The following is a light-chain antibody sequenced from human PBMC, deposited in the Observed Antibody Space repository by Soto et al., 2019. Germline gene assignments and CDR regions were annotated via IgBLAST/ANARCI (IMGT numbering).Light chain of an antibody. V-gene: IGKV2-28*01. J-gene: IGKJ1*01. CDR2: LGS. CDR3: MQTLQTPPA. Sequence: DIVMTQSPLSLSVTPGEPASISCRSSQSLLHSNGYIYLDWYLQKPGHSPQLLIYLGSNRASGVPERFSGSRSGTDFTLKISRVEAEDVGVYYCMQTLQTPPAFGQGTKVEIK. CDR1: QSLLHSNGYIY.